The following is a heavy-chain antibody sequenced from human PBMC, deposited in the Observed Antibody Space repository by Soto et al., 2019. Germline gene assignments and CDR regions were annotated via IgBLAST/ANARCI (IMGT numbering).Heavy chain of an antibody. J-gene: IGHJ3*02. Sequence: PGGYLRLSCAASGFAFSHYNMNWARQAPGKGLEWVSYIISTSSIIEYADSVKGRFTISRDNADNSLYLQMNSLRAEDTAVYYCAREFGSGWNDDAFDIWGQGTMVTVSS. D-gene: IGHD6-19*01. CDR2: IISTSSII. V-gene: IGHV3-48*01. CDR1: GFAFSHYN. CDR3: AREFGSGWNDDAFDI.